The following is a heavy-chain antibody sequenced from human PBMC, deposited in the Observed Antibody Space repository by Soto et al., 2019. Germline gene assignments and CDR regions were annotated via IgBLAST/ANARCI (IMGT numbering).Heavy chain of an antibody. CDR1: GFTFDDYA. Sequence: EVQLVESGGGLVQPGRSLRLSCAASGFTFDDYAMHWVRQAPGKGLEWVSGISWNSGSIGYADSVKGRFTISRDNAKNSLYLQMNSLRAEDTALYSCAKAKTGYSSGWFDYWGQGTLVTVSS. V-gene: IGHV3-9*01. D-gene: IGHD6-19*01. CDR2: ISWNSGSI. J-gene: IGHJ4*02. CDR3: AKAKTGYSSGWFDY.